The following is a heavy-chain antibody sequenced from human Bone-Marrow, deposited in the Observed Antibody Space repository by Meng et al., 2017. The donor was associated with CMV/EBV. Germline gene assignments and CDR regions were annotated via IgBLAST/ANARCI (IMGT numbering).Heavy chain of an antibody. J-gene: IGHJ6*02. CDR1: GGSFSGYY. CDR3: ARYSTTYGMDV. Sequence: SEPLSLTCAVYGGSFSGYYWSWIRQPPGKGLEWIGEINHSGSTNYNPSLKSRVTISVDTSKNQFSLKLSSVTAADTAVYYCARYSTTYGMDVWGQGTTVTVSS. V-gene: IGHV4-34*01. CDR2: INHSGST. D-gene: IGHD2-2*01.